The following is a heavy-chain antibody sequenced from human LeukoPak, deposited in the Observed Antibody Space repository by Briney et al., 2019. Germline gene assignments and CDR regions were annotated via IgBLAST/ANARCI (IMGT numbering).Heavy chain of an antibody. Sequence: GASVKVSCTASGYTFTSYTLHWVRQAPGQRLEWMGWINAGNGDTKYSQKFQDRLTITRDTSASTAYMDLSSLRSEDTAVYYCARPVDTAFDAFDVWGQGTMVTVSS. CDR1: GYTFTSYT. CDR3: ARPVDTAFDAFDV. J-gene: IGHJ3*01. D-gene: IGHD5-18*01. CDR2: INAGNGDT. V-gene: IGHV1-3*01.